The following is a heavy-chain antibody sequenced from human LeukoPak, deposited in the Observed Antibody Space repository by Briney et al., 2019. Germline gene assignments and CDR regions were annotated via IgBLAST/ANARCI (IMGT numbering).Heavy chain of an antibody. D-gene: IGHD2/OR15-2a*01. J-gene: IGHJ3*02. CDR3: ARVKILWSKAGAFDI. CDR1: GDSIDSSSYY. V-gene: IGHV4-39*07. Sequence: SETLSLTCTISGDSIDSSSYYWGWIRQPPGKGLEWIGSIYYSGSTNYNPSLKSRVTISVDTSKNQFSLKLHSVTAADTAVYYWARVKILWSKAGAFDIWGQGTMVTVSS. CDR2: IYYSGST.